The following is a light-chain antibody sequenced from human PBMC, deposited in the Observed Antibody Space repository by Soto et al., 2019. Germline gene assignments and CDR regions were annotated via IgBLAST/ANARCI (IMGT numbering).Light chain of an antibody. Sequence: QSVLTQPPSASGSPGQSVTISCTGTSSDVGGYNYVSWYQQHPGKAPKLMIYEVSKRPSGVPDRFSGSKSGNTASLTVSGLQAEDEADYYCSSYAGSISVVFGGGTKDRP. CDR3: SSYAGSISVV. J-gene: IGLJ2*01. CDR2: EVS. CDR1: SSDVGGYNY. V-gene: IGLV2-8*01.